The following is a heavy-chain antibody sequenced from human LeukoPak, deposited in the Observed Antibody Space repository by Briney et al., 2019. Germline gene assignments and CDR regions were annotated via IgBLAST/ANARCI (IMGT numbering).Heavy chain of an antibody. D-gene: IGHD2-15*01. V-gene: IGHV1-2*02. J-gene: IGHJ6*03. CDR3: ARDLGYCSGGSCFRNYYYYYMDV. CDR1: GYTFTGYY. Sequence: ASVKVSCKASGYTFTGYYIHWVRQAPGQGLEWMGWINPNSGGTNYAQKFQGRVTMTRDTSISTAYMELSRLRSDDTAVYYCARDLGYCSGGSCFRNYYYYYMDVWGKGTTVTISS. CDR2: INPNSGGT.